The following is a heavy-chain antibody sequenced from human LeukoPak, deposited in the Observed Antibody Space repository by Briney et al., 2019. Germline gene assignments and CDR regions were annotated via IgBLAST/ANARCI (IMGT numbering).Heavy chain of an antibody. V-gene: IGHV3-23*01. CDR1: GFTFSSYA. CDR3: ARDLGYCSSTSCYLFVNYYYGMDV. D-gene: IGHD2-2*01. Sequence: PGGSLRLSCAASGFTFSSYAMTWVRQAPGKGLEWVSGISGSGESTYYADSVKGRFTISRDNAKNSLYLQMNSLRAEDTAVYYCARDLGYCSSTSCYLFVNYYYGMDVWGQGTTVTASS. CDR2: ISGSGEST. J-gene: IGHJ6*02.